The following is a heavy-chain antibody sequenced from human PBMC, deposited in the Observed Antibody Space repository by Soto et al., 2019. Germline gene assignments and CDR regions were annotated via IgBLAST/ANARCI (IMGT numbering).Heavy chain of an antibody. CDR1: GGSISSGGYY. CDR2: IDYSGST. D-gene: IGHD5-12*01. CDR3: AREGDSGYDRPA. Sequence: QVQLQESGPGLVKPSQTLSLTCTVSGGSISSGGYYWSWIRQHPGKGLEWIGYIDYSGSTYYNPSLKSRVTISVDTSKNQFSLKLSSVTAADTAVYYCAREGDSGYDRPAWGQGTLVTVSS. V-gene: IGHV4-31*03. J-gene: IGHJ5*02.